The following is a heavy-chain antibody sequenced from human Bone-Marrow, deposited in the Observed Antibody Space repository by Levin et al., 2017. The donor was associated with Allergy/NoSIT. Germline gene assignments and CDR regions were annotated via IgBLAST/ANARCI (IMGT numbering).Heavy chain of an antibody. Sequence: GGSLRLSCAASGFTFSSYGMHWVRQAPGKGLEWVAVISDDGSTKYYGDSVKGRFTISRDNSKNTMYLQMNSLIPEDTAVYYCVKAYNSALELFDPWGQGTLVTVSS. D-gene: IGHD1-1*01. CDR3: VKAYNSALELFDP. J-gene: IGHJ5*02. CDR1: GFTFSSYG. CDR2: ISDDGSTK. V-gene: IGHV3-30*18.